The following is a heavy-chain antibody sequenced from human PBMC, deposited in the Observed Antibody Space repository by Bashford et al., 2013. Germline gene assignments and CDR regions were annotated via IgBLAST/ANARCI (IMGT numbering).Heavy chain of an antibody. CDR2: INPTGGST. V-gene: IGHV1-46*01. CDR3: ARDNSDQQPLPHWWFDP. J-gene: IGHJ5*02. D-gene: IGHD4-23*01. Sequence: WVRQAPGQGLEWMGLINPTGGSTSYAQKFQGRVTMTRDTSTSTDYMELSSLRFEDTAVYYCARDNSDQQPLPHWWFDPWGQGTLVTVSS.